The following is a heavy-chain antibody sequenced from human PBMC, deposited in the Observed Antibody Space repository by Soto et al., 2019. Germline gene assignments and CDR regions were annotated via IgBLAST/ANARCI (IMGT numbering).Heavy chain of an antibody. CDR1: GYTFTTYY. V-gene: IGHV1-46*01. D-gene: IGHD5-18*01. CDR3: ARRAYNYANMDV. CDR2: INPSGGSK. Sequence: QVQLVQSGAEVKKPGASVKVSCETSGYTFTTYYMHWVRRAPGQGLEWMGMINPSGGSKSYAQKFQGRVTMTRDTSTRTIYMELSSLRRDDTAIYYCARRAYNYANMDVWGQGTTVNVSS. J-gene: IGHJ6*02.